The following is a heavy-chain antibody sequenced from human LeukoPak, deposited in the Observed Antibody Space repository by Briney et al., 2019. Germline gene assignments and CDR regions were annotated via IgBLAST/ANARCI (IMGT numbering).Heavy chain of an antibody. CDR2: IIPIFGTA. Sequence: SAKVSCKASGGTFSSYAISWVRQAPGQGLEWMGGIIPIFGTANYAQKFQGRVTITTDESTSTAYMELSSLRSEDTAVYYCARGTYYDFWSGYYTLGYFDYWGQGTLVTVSS. CDR3: ARGTYYDFWSGYYTLGYFDY. D-gene: IGHD3-3*01. V-gene: IGHV1-69*05. CDR1: GGTFSSYA. J-gene: IGHJ4*02.